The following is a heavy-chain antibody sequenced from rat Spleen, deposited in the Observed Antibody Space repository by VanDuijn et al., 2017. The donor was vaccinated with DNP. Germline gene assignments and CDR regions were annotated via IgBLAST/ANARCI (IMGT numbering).Heavy chain of an antibody. V-gene: IGHV5-7*01. CDR2: INKDSSTF. CDR1: GFTFSDYY. Sequence: EVQLVESDGGLVQPGRSLKLSCAVSGFTFSDYYMAWVRQAPGKGLEWIGQINKDSSTFTYTPSLKDKFTISRDNAKNTLYLQMDSLRSEDTATYYCAGRPPPTRGPFDYWGQGVMVTVSS. D-gene: IGHD1-4*01. CDR3: AGRPPPTRGPFDY. J-gene: IGHJ2*01.